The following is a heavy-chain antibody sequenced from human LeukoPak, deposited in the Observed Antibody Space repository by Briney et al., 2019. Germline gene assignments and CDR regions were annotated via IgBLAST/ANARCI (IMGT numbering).Heavy chain of an antibody. V-gene: IGHV4-59*01. CDR1: GGSISSYY. CDR3: ARVTEYHYYYMDV. J-gene: IGHJ6*03. D-gene: IGHD2/OR15-2a*01. CDR2: NYYRGTT. Sequence: SETLSLTCTVSGGSISSYYWTWIRQPPGKGLEWIGYNYYRGTTNYSPSLKSRVTIPLDTSKNQFSLELRSVTAADTAVYYCARVTEYHYYYMDVWGKGTTVTISS.